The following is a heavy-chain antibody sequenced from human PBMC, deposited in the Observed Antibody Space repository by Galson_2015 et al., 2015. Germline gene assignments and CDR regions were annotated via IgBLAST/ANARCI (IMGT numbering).Heavy chain of an antibody. CDR3: ARAPSSLVFLYFDL. D-gene: IGHD3-16*02. CDR2: INPSGGST. J-gene: IGHJ2*01. CDR1: GYTFTNYY. V-gene: IGHV1-46*01. Sequence: SVKVSCKASGYTFTNYYIHWGRHAPGQGLEWMGIINPSGGSTSFAQKFQGRVTMTRDTSTSTVYMEVSSLRSEDTAVYYCARAPSSLVFLYFDLWGRGTLVTVSS.